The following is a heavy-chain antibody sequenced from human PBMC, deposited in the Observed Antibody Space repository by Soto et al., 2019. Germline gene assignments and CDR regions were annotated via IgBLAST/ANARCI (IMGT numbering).Heavy chain of an antibody. Sequence: EVQLVDSGGGLVRTGGSLRLSCAASGFTVSSNYISWVRQAPGKGLEWVSVIYADGTTYYADSVKDRFTISRDNSKNTVSLRMSGLRAEDTAVYYCAVDIEVTGMGHYYFDYWGQGALVTVSS. CDR1: GFTVSSNY. V-gene: IGHV3-66*01. J-gene: IGHJ4*02. CDR2: IYADGTT. D-gene: IGHD2-15*01. CDR3: AVDIEVTGMGHYYFDY.